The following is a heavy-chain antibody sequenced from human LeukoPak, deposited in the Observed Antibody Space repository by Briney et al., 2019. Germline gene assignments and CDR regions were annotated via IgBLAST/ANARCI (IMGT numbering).Heavy chain of an antibody. D-gene: IGHD4-23*01. CDR1: GFTFSSYA. CDR2: ISGSGAST. Sequence: PGGSLRLSCAASGFTFSSYAMKWVRQAPGKGLEWVSTISGSGASTYYADSVKGRFTISRDNSQTTVYLQMNSLRAEDTAVYYCVKMGAYEHGGSWGQGTLVTVSS. V-gene: IGHV3-23*01. CDR3: VKMGAYEHGGS. J-gene: IGHJ4*02.